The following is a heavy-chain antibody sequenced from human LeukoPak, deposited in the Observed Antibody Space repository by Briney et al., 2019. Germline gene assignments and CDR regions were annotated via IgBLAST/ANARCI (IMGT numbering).Heavy chain of an antibody. D-gene: IGHD3-3*01. V-gene: IGHV4-59*01. J-gene: IGHJ4*02. CDR1: GVTISSYD. CDR2: IYCSGST. CDR3: ARVKVWSYIIIGVGYYFDY. Sequence: SGTLSLTCAASGVTISSYDRSWVRQPPGKGLEWIAYIYCSGSTNYSPSIKSRVSISVDTSKNQLSLKLTSVTAADTAVYYWARVKVWSYIIIGVGYYFDYWGQGTLVSVFS.